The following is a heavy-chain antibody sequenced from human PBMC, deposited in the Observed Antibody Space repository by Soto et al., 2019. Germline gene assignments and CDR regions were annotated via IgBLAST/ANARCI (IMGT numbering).Heavy chain of an antibody. CDR2: FFYTGST. CDR3: AGGTDGKKVAY. CDR1: GGSVSSEHYY. J-gene: IGHJ4*02. Sequence: QVQLQESGPGLVKSSETLSLTCTVSGGSVSSEHYYWNWIRQPPGKGLEWIAYFFYTGSTNYNPSLESRLTMSVDMSKNHFALKLGSVTAADTAVYYCAGGTDGKKVAYWGQGTLVTVAS. V-gene: IGHV4-61*03. D-gene: IGHD5-12*01.